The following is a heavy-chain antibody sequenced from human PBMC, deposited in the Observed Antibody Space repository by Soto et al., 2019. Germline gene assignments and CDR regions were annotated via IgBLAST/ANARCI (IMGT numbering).Heavy chain of an antibody. CDR3: AREDVAAAGNYYYGMDV. Sequence: ASVKGSCKASGYTFTSYGISWVRQAPGQGLEWMGWISAYNGNTNYAQKLQGRVTMTTDTSTSTAYMEPRSLRSDDTAVHYCAREDVAAAGNYYYGMDVWGKGTTVTVSS. V-gene: IGHV1-18*04. D-gene: IGHD6-13*01. CDR1: GYTFTSYG. J-gene: IGHJ6*04. CDR2: ISAYNGNT.